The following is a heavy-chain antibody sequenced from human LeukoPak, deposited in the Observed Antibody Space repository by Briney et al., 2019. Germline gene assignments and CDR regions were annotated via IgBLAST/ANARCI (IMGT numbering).Heavy chain of an antibody. CDR1: GGSFSGYY. V-gene: IGHV4-34*01. CDR3: ARGHYSIPYFDY. CDR2: INHSGST. Sequence: SETLSLTCAVYGGSFSGYYWSWIRQPPGKGLEWIGEINHSGSTNYNPSLKSRVTISVDTSKNQFSLKLSSVTAADTAVYYCARGHYSIPYFDYWGQGTLVTVSS. J-gene: IGHJ4*02. D-gene: IGHD4-11*01.